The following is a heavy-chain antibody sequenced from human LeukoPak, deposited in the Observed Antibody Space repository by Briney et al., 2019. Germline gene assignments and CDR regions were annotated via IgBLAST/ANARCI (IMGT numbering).Heavy chain of an antibody. V-gene: IGHV3-23*01. Sequence: GGSLRLSCVASGFTFNNYAINWVRQAPGGGLEWVSTIDGGGGTYYADSVKGRFTFSRDNSKNTVYLQMNSLRAEDTAVYYCVKSLNSWHGWFDPWGQGTLVTVSS. CDR3: VKSLNSWHGWFDP. CDR2: IDGGGGT. CDR1: GFTFNNYA. D-gene: IGHD4-11*01. J-gene: IGHJ5*02.